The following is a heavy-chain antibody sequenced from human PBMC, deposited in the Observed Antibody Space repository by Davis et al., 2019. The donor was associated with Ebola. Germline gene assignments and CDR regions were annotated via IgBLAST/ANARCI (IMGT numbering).Heavy chain of an antibody. Sequence: SETLSLTCTVSGGSISSYYWSWIRQPPGKGLEWIGYIYYSGSTNYSPSLKSRVTISADTSKNQFSLKLSSVTAADTAVYYCAREDLAVAGSYFDYWGQGTLVTVSS. D-gene: IGHD6-19*01. V-gene: IGHV4-59*01. CDR2: IYYSGST. CDR1: GGSISSYY. CDR3: AREDLAVAGSYFDY. J-gene: IGHJ4*02.